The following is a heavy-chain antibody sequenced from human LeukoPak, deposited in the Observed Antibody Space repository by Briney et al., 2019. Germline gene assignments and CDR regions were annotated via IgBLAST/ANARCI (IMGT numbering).Heavy chain of an antibody. CDR1: GFTFSSYD. CDR3: ARGSLAAAFDI. J-gene: IGHJ3*02. Sequence: PGGSLRLSCAASGFTFSSYDMHWVRQATGKGLEWVSAIGTAGDTYYPGSVKGRFTISRENAKNSMYLQMNSLRAGDTAVYYCARGSLAAAFDIWGQGTMVTVSS. D-gene: IGHD6-25*01. V-gene: IGHV3-13*01. CDR2: IGTAGDT.